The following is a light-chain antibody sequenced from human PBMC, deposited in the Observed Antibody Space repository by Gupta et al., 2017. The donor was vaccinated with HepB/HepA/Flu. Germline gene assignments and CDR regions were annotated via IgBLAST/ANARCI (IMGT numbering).Light chain of an antibody. CDR3: CSYAGSNNWI. V-gene: IGLV2-23*02. CDR2: EVS. CDR1: RSDVGSYNL. J-gene: IGLJ3*02. Sequence: QSALTWPASVSASPGQSITISCSETRSDVGSYNLVSWYQQQPGKAPKVMIYEVSKRPSGVSHRFSGSKAGNTASLTISGLQDEDEADYYCCSYAGSNNWIFGGGTKLTVL.